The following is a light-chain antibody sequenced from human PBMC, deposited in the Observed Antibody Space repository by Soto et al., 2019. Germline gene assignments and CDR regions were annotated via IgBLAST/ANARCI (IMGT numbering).Light chain of an antibody. CDR2: DAS. CDR1: QTVSSNY. Sequence: GFTQSPCTLSLSPGERATLSCRANQTVSSNYLAWYQQRPGQAPRLLIYDASTRATGTPDRFSGSGSGTDFTLTISRLEPEDFAVYYCQQFGRLPRAFGQGTKVDIK. V-gene: IGKV3-20*01. CDR3: QQFGRLPRA. J-gene: IGKJ1*01.